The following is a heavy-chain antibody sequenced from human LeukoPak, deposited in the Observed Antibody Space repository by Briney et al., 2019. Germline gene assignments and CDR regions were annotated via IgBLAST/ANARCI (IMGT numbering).Heavy chain of an antibody. Sequence: ASVTVSCKASGYTFIGYFIHWVRQAPGQGLEWMGWLNPNTGGTNYAQKFQGRVSMTRDTSITTAYMDLSSLTSDDTAVYFCAREGPDRGSQTADYWGQETLVTVSS. CDR1: GYTFIGYF. CDR3: AREGPDRGSQTADY. J-gene: IGHJ4*02. D-gene: IGHD2-21*02. CDR2: LNPNTGGT. V-gene: IGHV1-2*02.